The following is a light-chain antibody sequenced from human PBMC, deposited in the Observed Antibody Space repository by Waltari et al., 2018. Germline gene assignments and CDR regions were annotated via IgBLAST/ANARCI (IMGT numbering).Light chain of an antibody. V-gene: IGKV1-27*01. J-gene: IGKJ5*01. Sequence: DIQMTQSPSSLSASVGDRVTITCRASQGISNYLAWYQQKPVKVPKLLIYAASTLQSGVPSRFSGSGSETDFPLAISSLQPEDVATYYRQKYNSAFITFVQGTRLEIK. CDR3: QKYNSAFIT. CDR1: QGISNY. CDR2: AAS.